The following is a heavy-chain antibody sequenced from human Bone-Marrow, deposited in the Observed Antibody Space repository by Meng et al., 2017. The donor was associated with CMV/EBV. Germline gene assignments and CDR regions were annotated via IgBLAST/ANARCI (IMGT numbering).Heavy chain of an antibody. Sequence: QVQLVESGGGLVKPGGSLRLSCAASGFPFSDYYMSWIRQAPGKGLEWVSYISSSATSIYYADSVKGRFTISRDNAKNSLYLQMNSLRAEDTAVYYCARDPQGSYSSKSWFDPWGQGTLVTVSS. CDR1: GFPFSDYY. CDR3: ARDPQGSYSSKSWFDP. J-gene: IGHJ5*02. CDR2: ISSSATSI. V-gene: IGHV3-11*01. D-gene: IGHD1-26*01.